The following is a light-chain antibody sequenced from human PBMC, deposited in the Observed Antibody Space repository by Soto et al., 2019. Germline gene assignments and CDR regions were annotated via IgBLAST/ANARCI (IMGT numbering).Light chain of an antibody. CDR1: QSVNSY. Sequence: EIVLPQSPATLSLSPGERATLSCRASQSVNSYLAWYQQKPGQDPRLLIYDASNRATGIPARFSGSGSGTDVTLTSSSLAPEDFAVYYCQQRSNWPPATFGQGTRLEIK. CDR3: QQRSNWPPAT. V-gene: IGKV3-11*01. CDR2: DAS. J-gene: IGKJ5*01.